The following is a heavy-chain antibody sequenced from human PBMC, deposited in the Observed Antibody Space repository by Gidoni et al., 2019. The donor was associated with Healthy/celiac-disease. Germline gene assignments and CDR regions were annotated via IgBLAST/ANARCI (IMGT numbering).Heavy chain of an antibody. D-gene: IGHD3-10*01. V-gene: IGHV4-34*01. CDR3: ASVCRGAYSNYGMDV. CDR2: INHSGST. Sequence: QVQLQQRGAGLLKPSESLSPTCAVYGGSFSGDYWISIRQPPGQGLEWIGEINHSGSTHYTPSLTCRVTVSVDTSKIQFSLKLSSVTAADTAVYYCASVCRGAYSNYGMDVWGQGTTVTVSS. CDR1: GGSFSGDY. J-gene: IGHJ6*02.